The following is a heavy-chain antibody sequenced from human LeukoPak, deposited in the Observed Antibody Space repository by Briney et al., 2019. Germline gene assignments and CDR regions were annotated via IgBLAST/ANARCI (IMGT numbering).Heavy chain of an antibody. CDR1: GYPFTRYG. D-gene: IGHD6-6*01. CDR2: ISAYNGNT. CDR3: ARSIVDRSKFDY. V-gene: IGHV1-18*01. J-gene: IGHJ4*02. Sequence: GASVKVSCKASGYPFTRYGISWVRQAPGQGLEWMGWISAYNGNTNYAQKLEGRVTMTTETSTSTAYMEMRSLRSDDTAVYYCARSIVDRSKFDYWGQGTLVTVSS.